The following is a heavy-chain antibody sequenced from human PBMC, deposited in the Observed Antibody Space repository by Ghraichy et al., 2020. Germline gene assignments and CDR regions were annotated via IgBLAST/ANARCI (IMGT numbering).Heavy chain of an antibody. CDR3: AGFPIAVAGTDFDY. J-gene: IGHJ4*02. V-gene: IGHV4-38-2*01. CDR2: IYHSGST. CDR1: GYSISSGYY. D-gene: IGHD6-19*01. Sequence: GALSLTCAVSGYSISSGYYWGWIRQPPGKGLEWIGSIYHSGSTYYNPSLKSRVTISVDTSKNQFSLKLSSVTAADTAVYYCAGFPIAVAGTDFDYWGQGTLVTVSS.